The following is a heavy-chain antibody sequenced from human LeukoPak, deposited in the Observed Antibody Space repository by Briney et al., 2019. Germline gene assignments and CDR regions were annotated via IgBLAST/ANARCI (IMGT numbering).Heavy chain of an antibody. CDR3: AKDHTRGYSYGYPDY. CDR1: GFTFSSYG. J-gene: IGHJ4*02. Sequence: GGSLRLSCAASGFTFSSYGMHWVRQGPGKGLEWVAVIWYDGTNKYYADSVKGRFTISRDNSKNTLYLQMNSLRAEDTAVYFCAKDHTRGYSYGYPDYWGQGTLVTVSS. V-gene: IGHV3-33*06. CDR2: IWYDGTNK. D-gene: IGHD5-18*01.